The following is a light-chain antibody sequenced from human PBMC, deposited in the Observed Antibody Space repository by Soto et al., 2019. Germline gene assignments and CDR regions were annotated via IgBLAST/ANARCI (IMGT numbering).Light chain of an antibody. CDR2: NVS. CDR1: QSLLYSDGNTY. Sequence: DVVMTQSPLSLPVPLGQPASISCRSSQSLLYSDGNTYLNWFQQRPGQSPRRLIYNVSNRDSGVPDRFSGSGSGTDFTLKISRVEAEDVGVYYCMQGTHWPRTFGRGTKLEIK. J-gene: IGKJ2*01. V-gene: IGKV2-30*01. CDR3: MQGTHWPRT.